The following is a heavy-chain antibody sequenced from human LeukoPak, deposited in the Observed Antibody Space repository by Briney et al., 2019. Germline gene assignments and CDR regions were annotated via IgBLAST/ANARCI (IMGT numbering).Heavy chain of an antibody. CDR2: IHHNGNT. D-gene: IGHD4-17*01. CDR3: ARDDGDYAYYFDS. J-gene: IGHJ4*02. Sequence: SQTLSLTCTVSTGSITSGGYSWNWIRQAPGKGLEWIGYIHHNGNTYSNPSLKSRVTMSLDTSKNQFSLKLSSVTAADTAIYYCARDDGDYAYYFDSWGQGALVTVSS. CDR1: TGSITSGGYS. V-gene: IGHV4-30-2*01.